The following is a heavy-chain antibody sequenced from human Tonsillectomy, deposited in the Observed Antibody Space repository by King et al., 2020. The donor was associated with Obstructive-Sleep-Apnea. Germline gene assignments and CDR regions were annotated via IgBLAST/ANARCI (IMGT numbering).Heavy chain of an antibody. CDR3: ANGVYLGGNCGGDCYPPFDY. Sequence: VQLVESGGGLVQPGGSLRLSCAASGFTFSSYAMSWVRQAPGKGLEWVSAISGSGDSTYYADSVKGRFTISRDNSKNTLYLQMNSLRAEDTAVYYCANGVYLGGNCGGDCYPPFDYWGQGTLVTVSS. CDR1: GFTFSSYA. J-gene: IGHJ4*02. V-gene: IGHV3-23*04. D-gene: IGHD2-21*02. CDR2: ISGSGDST.